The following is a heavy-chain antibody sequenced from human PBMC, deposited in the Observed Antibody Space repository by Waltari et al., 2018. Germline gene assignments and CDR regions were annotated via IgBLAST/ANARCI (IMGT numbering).Heavy chain of an antibody. CDR2: IYYSGST. V-gene: IGHV4-39*07. CDR3: AGGFDSSSWFDAFDI. Sequence: QLQLQESGPGLVKPSETLSLTCTVSGGSISSSSYYWGWIRQPPGKGLEWIGSIYYSGSTYYTPSLKSRVTISVDTSKNQFSLKLSSVTAADTAVYYCAGGFDSSSWFDAFDIWGQGTMVTVSS. D-gene: IGHD6-13*01. J-gene: IGHJ3*02. CDR1: GGSISSSSYY.